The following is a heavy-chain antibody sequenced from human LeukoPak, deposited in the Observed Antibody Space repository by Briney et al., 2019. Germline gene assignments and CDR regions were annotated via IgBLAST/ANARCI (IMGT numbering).Heavy chain of an antibody. CDR1: GFTFSNYW. Sequence: GGSLRLSCAASGFTFSNYWMSWVRQAPGKGLEWVANIRRDGSEKYYVDSVKGRFTISRDNAKNSLYLQMNSLRAEDTAVYYCARSQWLRFDAFDIWGQGTMVTVSS. CDR3: ARSQWLRFDAFDI. CDR2: IRRDGSEK. D-gene: IGHD5-12*01. J-gene: IGHJ3*02. V-gene: IGHV3-7*04.